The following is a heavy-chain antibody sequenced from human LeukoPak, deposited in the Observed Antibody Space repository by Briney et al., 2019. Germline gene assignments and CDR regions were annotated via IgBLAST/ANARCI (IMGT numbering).Heavy chain of an antibody. Sequence: GGSLRLSCAASGFTFSSYAMSWVRQAPGKGLEWVSAISGSGGSTYYADSVKGRFTISRDNSKNTLYLQMNSLKAEDTAVYYCAKDHEQWLVRTEYMDVWGKGTTVTVSS. CDR1: GFTFSSYA. D-gene: IGHD6-19*01. V-gene: IGHV3-23*01. CDR3: AKDHEQWLVRTEYMDV. CDR2: ISGSGGST. J-gene: IGHJ6*03.